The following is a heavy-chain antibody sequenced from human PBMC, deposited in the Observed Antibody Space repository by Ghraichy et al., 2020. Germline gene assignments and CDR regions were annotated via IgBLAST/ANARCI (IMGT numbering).Heavy chain of an antibody. J-gene: IGHJ4*02. CDR2: IKNDGSST. D-gene: IGHD5-18*01. CDR1: GFTFSSYW. Sequence: GGSLRLSCAASGFTFSSYWMHWVRQAPGKGLVWVSRIKNDGSSTSYADSVKGRFTISRDNGKNTLYLQMNSLRVEDTAVYYCAREEYTYGPLDFWGQGTLVTVSS. V-gene: IGHV3-74*01. CDR3: AREEYTYGPLDF.